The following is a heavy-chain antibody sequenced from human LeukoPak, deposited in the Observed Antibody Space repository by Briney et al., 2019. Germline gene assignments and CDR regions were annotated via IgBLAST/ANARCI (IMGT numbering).Heavy chain of an antibody. V-gene: IGHV3-53*01. CDR3: ASGRTAGYY. D-gene: IGHD6-13*01. J-gene: IGHJ4*02. CDR2: IYSGGST. Sequence: GGSLRLSCLGSEFTFGDYGLTWVRQAPGKGLEWVSVIYSGGSTYYADSVKGRFTISRDNSKNTLYLQMNSLRAEDTAVYYCASGRTAGYYWGQGTLVTVSS. CDR1: EFTFGDYG.